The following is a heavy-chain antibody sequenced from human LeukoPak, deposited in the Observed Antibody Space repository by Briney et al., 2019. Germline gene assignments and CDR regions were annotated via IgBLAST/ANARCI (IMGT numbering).Heavy chain of an antibody. Sequence: GGSLRLSCSPSGFTSSSYDMSWVRQAPGKGLEWVSGITYSSGYTYYADSVKGRFTVSRDNSRNTLYLQMNSLRAEDTAVYYCAKDPSDLGGSGSNNYFDCWGQGTLVTVSS. J-gene: IGHJ4*02. D-gene: IGHD3-10*01. CDR1: GFTSSSYD. V-gene: IGHV3-23*01. CDR3: AKDPSDLGGSGSNNYFDC. CDR2: ITYSSGYT.